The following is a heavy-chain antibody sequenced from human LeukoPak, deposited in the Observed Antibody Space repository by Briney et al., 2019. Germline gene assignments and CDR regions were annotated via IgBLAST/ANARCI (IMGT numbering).Heavy chain of an antibody. Sequence: MSSETLSLTCTVSGGSISSSSHYWGWIRQPPGKGLEWIGSIYYSGSTYYNPSLKSRVTISVDTSKNQFSLKLSSVTAADTAVYYCARGYCSGGSCYYYYYYYMDVWGKGTTVTVSS. J-gene: IGHJ6*03. D-gene: IGHD2-15*01. CDR3: ARGYCSGGSCYYYYYYYMDV. V-gene: IGHV4-39*07. CDR1: GGSISSSSHY. CDR2: IYYSGST.